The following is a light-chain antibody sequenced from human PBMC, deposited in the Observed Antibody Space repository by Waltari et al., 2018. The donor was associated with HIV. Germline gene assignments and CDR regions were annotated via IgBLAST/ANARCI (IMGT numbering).Light chain of an antibody. V-gene: IGKV2-28*01. J-gene: IGKJ5*01. CDR2: LNS. Sequence: IGLTQSLLSLSVTPGETTSVSSASSQSLQHDNGYKYLDWYWQRPGHSPRLLITLNSLRAAGVHDRFRARGSGTNFTLQIRRVEAEDGGGYYCMHSLETSIPFGQGTRLEI. CDR1: QSLQHDNGYKY. CDR3: MHSLETSIP.